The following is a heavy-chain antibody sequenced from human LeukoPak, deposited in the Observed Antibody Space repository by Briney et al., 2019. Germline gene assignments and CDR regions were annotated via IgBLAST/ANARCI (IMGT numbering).Heavy chain of an antibody. CDR3: AKYSGYDPWASFDY. CDR2: IRYDGSNK. Sequence: GGSLRLSCAASGFTFSSYGMHWVRQAPGKGLEWVAFIRYDGSNKYYADSVKGRFTISRDNSKNTLYLQMNSLRAEDTAVYYCAKYSGYDPWASFDYWGQGTLVTVSS. V-gene: IGHV3-30*02. J-gene: IGHJ4*02. CDR1: GFTFSSYG. D-gene: IGHD5-12*01.